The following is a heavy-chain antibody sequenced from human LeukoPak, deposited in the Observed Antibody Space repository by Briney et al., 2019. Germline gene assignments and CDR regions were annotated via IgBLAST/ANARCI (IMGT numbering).Heavy chain of an antibody. J-gene: IGHJ1*01. CDR3: ATDSPVVIARGPIQH. CDR1: GYTFTDYY. D-gene: IGHD2-21*01. CDR2: VDPEDGET. V-gene: IGHV1-69-2*01. Sequence: GATVKISCKASGYTFTDYYMHWVQQAPGKGLEWMGRVDPEDGETIYAEKFQGRVTITADTSTDTAYMELSSLRSEDTAVYYCATDSPVVIARGPIQHWGQGTLVTVSS.